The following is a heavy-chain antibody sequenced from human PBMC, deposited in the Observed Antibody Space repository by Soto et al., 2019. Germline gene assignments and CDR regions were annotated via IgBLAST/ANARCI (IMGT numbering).Heavy chain of an antibody. V-gene: IGHV4-59*12. CDR1: GGSLSSYY. D-gene: IGHD3-9*01. CDR3: ARGDILTGYRSSNWFDP. J-gene: IGHJ5*02. Sequence: PSETLSLTCTVSGGSLSSYYWSWIRQPPGKGLEWIGYIYYSGSTYYNPSLKSRVTISVDTSKNQFSLKLSSVTAADTAVYYCARGDILTGYRSSNWFDPWGQGTLVTVSS. CDR2: IYYSGST.